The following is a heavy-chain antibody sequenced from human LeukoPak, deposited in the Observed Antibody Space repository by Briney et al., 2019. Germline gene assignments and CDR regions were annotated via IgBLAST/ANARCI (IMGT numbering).Heavy chain of an antibody. CDR3: ATIPYGSGIIDY. V-gene: IGHV1-2*02. Sequence: ASMKVSCKASGYTFTDYYMHWVRQAPGQGLECTGWINPNSGGTNYAQKFQGRVTMTRDTSISTAYMEVSSLRSDDTAVYYCATIPYGSGIIDYWGQGTLVTVSS. CDR2: INPNSGGT. J-gene: IGHJ4*02. D-gene: IGHD3-10*01. CDR1: GYTFTDYY.